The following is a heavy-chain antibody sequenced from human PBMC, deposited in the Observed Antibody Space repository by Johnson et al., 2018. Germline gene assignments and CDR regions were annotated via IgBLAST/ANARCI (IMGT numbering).Heavy chain of an antibody. Sequence: VRLVEGGGGLVRPWGPLRLSCAASGFTFSRHAMSWVRQAPGKGLEWVATISASGRSTYYADPVKGRFTISRDNSKKTLYLQMNSLRGEDTALYYCARVQNYGGTASYMHVWGKGTTVTVSS. D-gene: IGHD4/OR15-4a*01. CDR1: GFTFSRHA. V-gene: IGHV3-23*04. CDR3: ARVQNYGGTASYMHV. CDR2: ISASGRST. J-gene: IGHJ6*03.